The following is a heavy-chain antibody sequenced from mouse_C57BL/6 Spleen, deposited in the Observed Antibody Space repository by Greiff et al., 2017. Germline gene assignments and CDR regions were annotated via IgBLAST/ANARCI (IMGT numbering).Heavy chain of an antibody. CDR1: GYTFTDYN. CDR3: VSSGAQAPFDY. Sequence: VHVKQSGPELVKPGASVKMSCKASGYTFTDYNMHWVKQSHGKSLEWIGYINPNNGGTSYNQKFKGKATLTVNKSSSTAYMELRSLTSEDSAVYYCVSSGAQAPFDYWGQGTTLTVSS. CDR2: INPNNGGT. V-gene: IGHV1-22*01. J-gene: IGHJ2*01. D-gene: IGHD3-2*02.